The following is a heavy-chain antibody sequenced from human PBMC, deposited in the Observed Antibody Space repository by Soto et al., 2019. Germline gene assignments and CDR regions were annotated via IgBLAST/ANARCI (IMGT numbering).Heavy chain of an antibody. CDR2: ISGSGGRS. D-gene: IGHD3-16*01. V-gene: IGHV3-23*01. Sequence: EVQRLDSGGGLVQPGGSLRLSCAASGFTFSNYAMTWVRQGPGKGLEWVSGISGSGGRSYYADSVKGRFTIPRDNSKSTLYLQMNSLRAEDTAVYYCAKAYFVWSSEQPYYFDYWGQGTLVTVSS. J-gene: IGHJ4*02. CDR1: GFTFSNYA. CDR3: AKAYFVWSSEQPYYFDY.